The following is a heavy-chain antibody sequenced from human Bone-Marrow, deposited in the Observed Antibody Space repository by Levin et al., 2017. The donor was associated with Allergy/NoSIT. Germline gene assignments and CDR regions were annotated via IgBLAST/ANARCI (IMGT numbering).Heavy chain of an antibody. CDR2: ISYDGSNK. J-gene: IGHJ6*02. CDR1: GFTFSSYG. V-gene: IGHV3-30*18. D-gene: IGHD2-15*01. Sequence: PGGSLRLSCAASGFTFSSYGMHWVRQAPGKGLEWVAVISYDGSNKYYADSVKGRFTISRDNSKNTLYLQMNSLRAEDTAVYYCAKDPLRADIVVVVAATPYYYYGMDVWGQGTTVTVSS. CDR3: AKDPLRADIVVVVAATPYYYYGMDV.